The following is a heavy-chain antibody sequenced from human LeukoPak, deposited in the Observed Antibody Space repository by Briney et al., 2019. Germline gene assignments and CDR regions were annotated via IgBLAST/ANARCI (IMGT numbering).Heavy chain of an antibody. V-gene: IGHV1-69*13. CDR2: IIPIFGTA. J-gene: IGHJ5*02. Sequence: SVKVSCKDSGGTFSSYAISWVRQAPGQGLEWMGGIIPIFGTANYAQKFQGRVTITADESTSTAYMELSSLRSEDTAVYYCARVARWPQFNWFDPWGQGTLVTVSS. CDR1: GGTFSSYA. CDR3: ARVARWPQFNWFDP. D-gene: IGHD5-24*01.